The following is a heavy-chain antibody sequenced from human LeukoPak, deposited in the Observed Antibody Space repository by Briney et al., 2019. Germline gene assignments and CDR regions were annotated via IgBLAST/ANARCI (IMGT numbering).Heavy chain of an antibody. Sequence: GESLKISCKGSGYNFTSYWIGWVRPMPGKGLEWMGIIYPGDSDTRYSPSFQGQVTISADKSISTAYLQWSSLKASDTAMYYCARTTYYYDSSGYYYFDYWGQGTLVTVSS. J-gene: IGHJ4*02. CDR1: GYNFTSYW. CDR2: IYPGDSDT. D-gene: IGHD3-22*01. V-gene: IGHV5-51*01. CDR3: ARTTYYYDSSGYYYFDY.